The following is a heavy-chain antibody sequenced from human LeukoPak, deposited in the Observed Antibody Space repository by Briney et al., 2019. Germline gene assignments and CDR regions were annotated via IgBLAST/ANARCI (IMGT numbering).Heavy chain of an antibody. J-gene: IGHJ4*02. CDR1: GFTFTDFW. V-gene: IGHV3-7*04. Sequence: GGSLRLSCAASGFTFTDFWMTWVRQAPGKGLEGVANIKPDGRETYYSDSVKGRFTISRDNAQNSLHLDMNNLSAEDTAVYYCARDDSGWYSFDSWGQGTLVTVSS. CDR3: ARDDSGWYSFDS. CDR2: IKPDGRET. D-gene: IGHD6-19*01.